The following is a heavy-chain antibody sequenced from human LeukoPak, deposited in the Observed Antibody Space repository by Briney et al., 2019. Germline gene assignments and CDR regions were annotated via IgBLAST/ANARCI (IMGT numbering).Heavy chain of an antibody. CDR3: ARDFAAAGPQPGADYYMDV. J-gene: IGHJ6*03. CDR1: GGSISSGSYY. CDR2: IYTSGST. D-gene: IGHD6-13*01. V-gene: IGHV4-61*02. Sequence: SETLSLTCTVSGGSISSGSYYWSWIRQPAGKGLEWIGRIYTSGSTNYNPSLKSRVTISVDTSKNQFSLKLSSVTAADTAVYYCARDFAAAGPQPGADYYMDVWDKGTTVTVSS.